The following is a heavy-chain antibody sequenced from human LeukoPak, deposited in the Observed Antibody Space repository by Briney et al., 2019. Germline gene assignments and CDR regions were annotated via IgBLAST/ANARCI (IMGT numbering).Heavy chain of an antibody. CDR3: AKLTYGSGSYSFDY. D-gene: IGHD3-10*01. CDR2: ISGSGGST. J-gene: IGHJ4*02. V-gene: IGHV3-23*01. CDR1: GWTFSSYA. Sequence: PGGSLRLSCAVSGWTFSSYAMSWVRQAPGKGLEWVSAISGSGGSTYYADSVKGRFTISGDNSKNTLYLQMNSLRAEDTAVYYCAKLTYGSGSYSFDYWGQGTLVTVSS.